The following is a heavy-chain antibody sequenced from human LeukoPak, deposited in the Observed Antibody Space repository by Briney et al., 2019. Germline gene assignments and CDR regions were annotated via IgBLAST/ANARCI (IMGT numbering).Heavy chain of an antibody. D-gene: IGHD6-25*01. J-gene: IGHJ3*02. CDR2: INHSGST. CDR3: ARVAAAHDAFDI. CDR1: GGSFSGYY. Sequence: SETLSLTCAVYGGSFSGYYWSWIRQPPGKGLEWIGEINHSGSTNYSPSLKSRVTISVDTSKNQFSLKLSSVTAADTAVYYCARVAAAHDAFDIWGQGTMVTVSS. V-gene: IGHV4-34*01.